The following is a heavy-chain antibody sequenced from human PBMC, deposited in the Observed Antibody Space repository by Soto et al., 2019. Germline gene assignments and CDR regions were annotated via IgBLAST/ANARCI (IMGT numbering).Heavy chain of an antibody. CDR1: GFTFKAYA. V-gene: IGHV3-23*01. Sequence: DVQLLESGGASVQPGGSLRLSCVASGFTFKAYAMGWVRQAPGKGLEWVSSITATNGNTYYADSVRGRFTISRDNSRNSRLWQMNGLRPEDSALEYCAKDEGTSSTVFDFWGQGTLVTVSS. J-gene: IGHJ4*02. CDR2: ITATNGNT. D-gene: IGHD6-6*01. CDR3: AKDEGTSSTVFDF.